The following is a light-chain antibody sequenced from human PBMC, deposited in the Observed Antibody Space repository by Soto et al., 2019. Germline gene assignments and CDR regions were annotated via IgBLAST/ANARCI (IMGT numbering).Light chain of an antibody. CDR2: DAY. CDR1: QDVERY. CDR3: QQRAHSPPIT. V-gene: IGKV3-11*01. Sequence: DTLLTQSPATLSLSPGDRVTLSCRASQDVERYLAWYQQKPGQAPRLLIYDAYNRAPGIPARFSGSGSGTDFTLTISSLEPEDFAIYYCQQRAHSPPITFGQGTRLEMK. J-gene: IGKJ5*01.